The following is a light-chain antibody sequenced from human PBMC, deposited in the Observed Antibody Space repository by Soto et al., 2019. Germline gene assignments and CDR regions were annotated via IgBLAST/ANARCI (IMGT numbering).Light chain of an antibody. Sequence: EIVMTQSPATLSVSAGERATLSCRARQSVRSNLAWYQQKPGQAPRLLIYDASTRATGIPARFSGSGSGTDFTLTISRLEPEDFALYYCQQYGGSPITFGQGTRLEIK. CDR3: QQYGGSPIT. V-gene: IGKV3-20*01. CDR1: QSVRSN. CDR2: DAS. J-gene: IGKJ5*01.